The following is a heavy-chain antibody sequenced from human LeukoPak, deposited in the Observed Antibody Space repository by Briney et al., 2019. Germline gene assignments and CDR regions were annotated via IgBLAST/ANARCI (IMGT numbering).Heavy chain of an antibody. CDR2: ISSSGGTI. Sequence: GGSLRLSCAASGFTFSSYQMNWVRQAPGKGLEWISYISSSGGTIYYADSVKGRFTISRDNARNSLYLQMNSLRAEDTAVYYCAKVETAAAATLRGFDYWGQGTLVTVSS. CDR3: AKVETAAAATLRGFDY. V-gene: IGHV3-48*03. CDR1: GFTFSSYQ. D-gene: IGHD6-13*01. J-gene: IGHJ4*02.